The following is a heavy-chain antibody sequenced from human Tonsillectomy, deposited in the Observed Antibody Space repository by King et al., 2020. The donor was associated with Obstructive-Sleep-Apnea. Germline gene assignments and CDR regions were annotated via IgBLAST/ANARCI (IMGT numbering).Heavy chain of an antibody. Sequence: QVQLVESGGGVVQPGGSLRLSWAASGFTFSTYGMHWVRQAPGKGLEWVAFIRFDGSNQYYADSVKGRFTISRDNSSNTLYLQMNSLRTEDTAVYYCAKVRDIVVVVAATNFDYWGQGTLVTVSS. CDR3: AKVRDIVVVVAATNFDY. D-gene: IGHD2-15*01. CDR2: IRFDGSNQ. J-gene: IGHJ4*02. V-gene: IGHV3-30*02. CDR1: GFTFSTYG.